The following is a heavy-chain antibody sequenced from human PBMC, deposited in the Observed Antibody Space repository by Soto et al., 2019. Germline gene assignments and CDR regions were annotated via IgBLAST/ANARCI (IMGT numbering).Heavy chain of an antibody. J-gene: IGHJ6*02. CDR2: INAGNGNT. V-gene: IGHV1-3*01. D-gene: IGHD5-18*01. Sequence: ASVKVSCKASGYTFTSYAMHWVRQAPGQRLEWMGWINAGNGNTKYSQKFQGRVTITRDTSASTAYMELSSLRSEDTAVYYCARDGSDTAMVKLFLQYYYYGTDVWGQGTTVTVSS. CDR3: ARDGSDTAMVKLFLQYYYYGTDV. CDR1: GYTFTSYA.